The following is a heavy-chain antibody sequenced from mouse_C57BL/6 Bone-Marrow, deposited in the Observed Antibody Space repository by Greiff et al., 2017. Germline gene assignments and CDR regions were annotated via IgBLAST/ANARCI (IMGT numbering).Heavy chain of an antibody. CDR2: IDPSDSYT. CDR3: ARATMVTTDYAMDY. Sequence: QVQLQQPGAELVMPGASVKLSCKASGYTFTSYWMHWVKQRPRPGLEWIGEIDPSDSYTNYNHKFQGKSTLTVDKSSSTAYMQLSSLTSEDSAVYYCARATMVTTDYAMDYWGQGTSVTVSS. V-gene: IGHV1-69*01. D-gene: IGHD2-2*01. CDR1: GYTFTSYW. J-gene: IGHJ4*01.